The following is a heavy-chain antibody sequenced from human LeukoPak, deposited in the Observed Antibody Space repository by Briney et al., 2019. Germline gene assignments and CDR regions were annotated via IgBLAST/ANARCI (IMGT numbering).Heavy chain of an antibody. CDR1: GGSITSSGYY. CDR3: ARVTGLAVFGVVVIDD. V-gene: IGHV4-39*07. CDR2: AYYSGST. Sequence: PSETLSLTCTVSGGSITSSGYYWGWLRQPPGKGLEWVVSAYYSGSTYYNPSLKSRLTISLDTSKNHFSLKVSSVTAADTAVYYCARVTGLAVFGVVVIDDWGQGTLVTVSS. D-gene: IGHD3-3*01. J-gene: IGHJ4*02.